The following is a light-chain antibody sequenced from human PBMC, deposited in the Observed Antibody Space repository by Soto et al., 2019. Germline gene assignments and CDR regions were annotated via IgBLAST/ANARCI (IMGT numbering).Light chain of an antibody. CDR3: LQDYNYPWT. CDR2: AAT. CDR1: TSIRTD. Sequence: IQHTEGRSFLSASVGDRVTITCRASTSIRTDLSWYQQKPGKVPKVLIYAATSLHSGVPSRFSGSGSGTDFTLTISSLQPEDFATYYCLQDYNYPWTFGQGTKVDI. V-gene: IGKV1-6*01. J-gene: IGKJ1*01.